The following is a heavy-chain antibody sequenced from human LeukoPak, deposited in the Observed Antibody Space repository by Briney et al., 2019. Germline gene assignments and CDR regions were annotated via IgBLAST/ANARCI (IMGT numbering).Heavy chain of an antibody. CDR3: ANSRYDSSGYYGIIGY. CDR1: GFTFNNYA. V-gene: IGHV3-23*01. D-gene: IGHD3-22*01. CDR2: ISGSGGST. J-gene: IGHJ4*02. Sequence: GGSLRLSCAASGFTFNNYAMSWVRQAPGKGLEWVSAISGSGGSTYYADSVKGRFTISRDISKNTLYLQMNSLRAEDTAVYYCANSRYDSSGYYGIIGYWGQGTLVTVSS.